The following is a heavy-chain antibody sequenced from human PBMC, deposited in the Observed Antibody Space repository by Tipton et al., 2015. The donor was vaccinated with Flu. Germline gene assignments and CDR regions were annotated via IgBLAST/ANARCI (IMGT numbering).Heavy chain of an antibody. V-gene: IGHV4-59*08. Sequence: TLSLTCTVSGGSISSYYWRWIRQPPGKGLEWIGYIYYSGSTNYNPSLKSRVTISVDTSKNQFSLKLNSVTAADTANYFCARHLGTSGTAGKVFYYWGQGTLITVSS. CDR2: IYYSGST. CDR1: GGSISSYY. CDR3: ARHLGTSGTAGKVFYY. J-gene: IGHJ4*02. D-gene: IGHD1-1*01.